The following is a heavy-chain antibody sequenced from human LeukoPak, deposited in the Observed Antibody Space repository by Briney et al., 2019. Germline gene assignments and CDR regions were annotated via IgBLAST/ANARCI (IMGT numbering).Heavy chain of an antibody. CDR2: IYTSGST. CDR1: GGSFSSGSYY. J-gene: IGHJ4*02. CDR3: ARVSRESVRGAPGHLDY. V-gene: IGHV4-61*02. Sequence: PSETLSLTCTVSGGSFSSGSYYWRWLRQPAGKGLEWIGRIYTSGSTNYNPSLKSRVTISVDTSKKQFSLKLTSVTAADTAVYYCARVSRESVRGAPGHLDYWGKGTLVTVSS. D-gene: IGHD3-10*01.